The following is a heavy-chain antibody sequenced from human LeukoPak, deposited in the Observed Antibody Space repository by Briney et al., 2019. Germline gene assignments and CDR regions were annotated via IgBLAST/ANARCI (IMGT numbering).Heavy chain of an antibody. CDR2: INHDGSST. CDR1: GFTFSSYA. D-gene: IGHD3-22*01. Sequence: GGSLILSCAASGFTFSSYAMSWVRQAPGKGLVWVSRINHDGSSTNYADSVKGRFTISRDNAKNTVFLQMNSLRAEDTAVYYCVRDWGYDSSGYWQKYFDAWGQGTLVTVSS. V-gene: IGHV3-74*01. J-gene: IGHJ4*02. CDR3: VRDWGYDSSGYWQKYFDA.